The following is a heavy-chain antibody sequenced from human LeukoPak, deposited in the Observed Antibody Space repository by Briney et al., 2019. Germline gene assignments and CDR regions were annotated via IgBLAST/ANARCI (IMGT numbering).Heavy chain of an antibody. V-gene: IGHV3-23*01. CDR1: GFTFSSYA. J-gene: IGHJ4*02. CDR3: VRMVSGDS. D-gene: IGHD2-8*01. Sequence: GGSLRLSCAASGFTFSSYAMTWVRQPPGKGLQWVSTVTGSGGGTYYADSVKGRFTISRDDSKNTLELQMNSLRGEDTAVYYCVRMVSGDSWGQGTLVTATS. CDR2: VTGSGGGT.